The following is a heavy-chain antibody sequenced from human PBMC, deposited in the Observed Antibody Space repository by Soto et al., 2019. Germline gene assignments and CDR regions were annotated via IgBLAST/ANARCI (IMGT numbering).Heavy chain of an antibody. D-gene: IGHD6-6*01. CDR2: IYYSGST. Sequence: SETLSLTCTVSGGSISSYYWSWIRQPPGKGLEWIGYIYYSGSTNYNPSLKSRVTISVDTSKNQFSLKLSSVTAADTAVYYCARSIAARPLSYYYYYGMDVWGQGTTVTVSS. CDR3: ARSIAARPLSYYYYYGMDV. CDR1: GGSISSYY. V-gene: IGHV4-59*01. J-gene: IGHJ6*02.